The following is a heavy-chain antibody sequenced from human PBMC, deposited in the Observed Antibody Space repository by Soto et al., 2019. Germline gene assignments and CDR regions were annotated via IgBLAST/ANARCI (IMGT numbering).Heavy chain of an antibody. J-gene: IGHJ4*02. V-gene: IGHV3-74*01. CDR1: GFTFSSDW. CDR3: ARPYDHNASYLPYDC. D-gene: IGHD3-22*01. Sequence: PGGSLRLSCAASGFTFSSDWLHWVRQPPGKGLEWVSRINTDGTGTSYADSVKGRFTISRDNSKNTLYIQMNSLRAEDTAVYYCARPYDHNASYLPYDCWGQGTPVTVSS. CDR2: INTDGTGT.